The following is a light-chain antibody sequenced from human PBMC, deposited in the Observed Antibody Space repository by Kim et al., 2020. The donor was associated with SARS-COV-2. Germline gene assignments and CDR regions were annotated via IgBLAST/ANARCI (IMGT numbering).Light chain of an antibody. CDR2: GAS. CDR1: QSVSSSY. CDR3: QQYGSSPYT. J-gene: IGKJ2*01. V-gene: IGKV3-20*01. Sequence: LPTGERATLSCRASQSVSSSYLAWYQHTPGQAPSLLIYGASSRATGIPDRFSGSGSGTDFTLTISRLEPEDFAVYYCQQYGSSPYTFGQGTKLEI.